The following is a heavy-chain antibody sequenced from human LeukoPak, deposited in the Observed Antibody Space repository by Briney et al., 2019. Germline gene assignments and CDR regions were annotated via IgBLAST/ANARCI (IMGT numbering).Heavy chain of an antibody. CDR1: GFTFSSYE. V-gene: IGHV3-33*08. CDR3: ARAGAKYYYGMDV. D-gene: IGHD4/OR15-4a*01. Sequence: GGSLRLSCAASGFTFSSYEMNWVRQAPGKGLEWVAVIWYDGSNKYYADSVKGRFTISRDNSKNTLYLQMNSLRAEDTAVYYCARAGAKYYYGMDVWGQGTTVTVSS. CDR2: IWYDGSNK. J-gene: IGHJ6*02.